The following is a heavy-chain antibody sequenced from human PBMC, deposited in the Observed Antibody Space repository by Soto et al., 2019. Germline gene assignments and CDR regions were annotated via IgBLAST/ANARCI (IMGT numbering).Heavy chain of an antibody. CDR1: GDPITSGGFY. Sequence: QVQLQESGPGLVKPSETLSLTCTLSGDPITSGGFYWTWIRQHPAKGLEWIGYIYYSGVTYYNPSLKSRAPISVDTSKNQFSLNLSSVTAADTAMYYCARDLRGRRSGRFDPWGQGTLVTVSS. J-gene: IGHJ5*02. D-gene: IGHD3-10*01. CDR3: ARDLRGRRSGRFDP. V-gene: IGHV4-31*03. CDR2: IYYSGVT.